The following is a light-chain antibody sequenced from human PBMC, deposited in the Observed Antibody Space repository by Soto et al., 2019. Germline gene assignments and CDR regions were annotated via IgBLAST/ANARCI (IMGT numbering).Light chain of an antibody. J-gene: IGLJ1*01. CDR2: DDS. V-gene: IGLV2-14*01. CDR1: SSDVGGYHY. Sequence: QSVLTQPPSVSGSPGQSITISCTGTSSDVGGYHYVSWYQQYPGKAPKVMMYDDSNRPSGVSNRFSGSKSGTTASLTISGLEAEDEADYYCSSYTSSSTYVFGAGTKLTVL. CDR3: SSYTSSSTYV.